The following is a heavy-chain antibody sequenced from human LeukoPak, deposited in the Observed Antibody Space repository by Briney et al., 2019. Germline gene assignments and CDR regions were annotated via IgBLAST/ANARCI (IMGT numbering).Heavy chain of an antibody. CDR3: ARDLLLFSSSWPRDPYYYYYGMDV. CDR2: IYYSGST. Sequence: SETLSLTCTVSGVSVSSGSYYWSWIRQPPGKGLEWIGYIYYSGSTNYNPSLKSRVTISVDTSKNQFSLKLSSVTAADTAVYYCARDLLLFSSSWPRDPYYYYYGMDVWGQGTTVTVS. J-gene: IGHJ6*02. V-gene: IGHV4-61*01. D-gene: IGHD6-13*01. CDR1: GVSVSSGSYY.